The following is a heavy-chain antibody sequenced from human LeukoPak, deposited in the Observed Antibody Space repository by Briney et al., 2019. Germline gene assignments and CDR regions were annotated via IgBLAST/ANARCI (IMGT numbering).Heavy chain of an antibody. V-gene: IGHV1-24*01. J-gene: IGHJ5*02. CDR2: FDPEDGET. Sequence: GASVKVSCKVSGCTLTELSMHWVRQAPGRGLEWMGGFDPEDGETIYAQKFQGRVTMTEDTSTDTAYMELSSLRSEDTAVYYCATTGSRIGYWFDPWGQGTLVTVSS. CDR1: GCTLTELS. D-gene: IGHD2-2*03. CDR3: ATTGSRIGYWFDP.